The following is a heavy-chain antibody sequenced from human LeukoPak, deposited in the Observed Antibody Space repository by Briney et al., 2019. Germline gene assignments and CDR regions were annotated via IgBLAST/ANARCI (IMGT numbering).Heavy chain of an antibody. Sequence: GGSLRLSCAASGFTFSNYWMSWVRQAPGKGLEWVAIVKPDGSEKYYVDSVKGRFTISRDNAEKSQYLQMNSLRAEDTAVYYCARVLYYYGSGTYTNPHFFDFWGQGTLVAVSS. J-gene: IGHJ4*02. D-gene: IGHD3-10*01. V-gene: IGHV3-7*03. CDR3: ARVLYYYGSGTYTNPHFFDF. CDR1: GFTFSNYW. CDR2: VKPDGSEK.